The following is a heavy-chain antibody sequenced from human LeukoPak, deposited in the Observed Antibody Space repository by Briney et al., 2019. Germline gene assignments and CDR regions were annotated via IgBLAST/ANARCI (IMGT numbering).Heavy chain of an antibody. CDR3: ARVYSSSWYYFDY. CDR2: IYYSGST. Sequence: SETLSLTCTVSGGSISSYYWSWIRQPPGKGLEWIGYIYYSGSTNYNPSLKSRVTISVDTSKNQFSLKLSSVTAADTAVYYCARVYSSSWYYFDYWGQETLVTVSS. CDR1: GGSISSYY. J-gene: IGHJ4*02. D-gene: IGHD6-13*01. V-gene: IGHV4-59*01.